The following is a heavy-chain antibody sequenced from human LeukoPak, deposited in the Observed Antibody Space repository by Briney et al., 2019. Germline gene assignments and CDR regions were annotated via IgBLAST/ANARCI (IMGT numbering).Heavy chain of an antibody. J-gene: IGHJ3*02. CDR3: AREGWHDAFDI. CDR1: GFTFSSYS. V-gene: IGHV3-48*01. D-gene: IGHD2-15*01. Sequence: GGSLRLSCAASGFTFSSYSMNWVRQAPGKGLEWVSYISSSSSTIYYADSVEGRFTISRDNAKNSLYLQMNSLRAEDTAVYYCAREGWHDAFDIWGQGTMVTVSS. CDR2: ISSSSSTI.